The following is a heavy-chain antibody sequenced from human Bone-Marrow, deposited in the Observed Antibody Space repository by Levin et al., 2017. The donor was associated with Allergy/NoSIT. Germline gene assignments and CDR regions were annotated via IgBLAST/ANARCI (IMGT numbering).Heavy chain of an antibody. CDR3: ARDVSPYSSPPDY. J-gene: IGHJ4*02. CDR2: ISVGSTTI. V-gene: IGHV3-48*02. Sequence: LGESLKISCATSGFTFSSYSMNWVRQAPGKGLEWVSYISVGSTTIYYADSVKGRFTISRDNAKNSLSLQMHSLRDEDTAVYYCARDVSPYSSPPDYWGQGTLVTVSS. D-gene: IGHD6-19*01. CDR1: GFTFSSYS.